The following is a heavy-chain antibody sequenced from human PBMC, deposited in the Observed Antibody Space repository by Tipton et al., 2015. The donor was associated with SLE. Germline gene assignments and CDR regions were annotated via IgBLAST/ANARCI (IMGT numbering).Heavy chain of an antibody. CDR2: INSDGSST. J-gene: IGHJ4*02. V-gene: IGHV3-74*01. Sequence: GSLRLSCAASGFTFSSYWMHWVRQAPGKGLVWVSRINSDGSSTSYADSVKGRFTISRDNAKNSLYLQMNSLRAEDTALYYCAKGQCSGGSCYFDYWGQGTLVTVSS. CDR1: GFTFSSYW. D-gene: IGHD2-15*01. CDR3: AKGQCSGGSCYFDY.